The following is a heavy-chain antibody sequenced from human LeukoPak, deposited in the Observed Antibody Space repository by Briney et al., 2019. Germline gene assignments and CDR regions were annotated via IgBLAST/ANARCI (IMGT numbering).Heavy chain of an antibody. D-gene: IGHD2-8*02. CDR1: GFDFNNYA. CDR3: ARVFDYVVLVVVVTGGWFDP. J-gene: IGHJ5*02. V-gene: IGHV3-23*01. Sequence: GGSLRLSCAASGFDFNNYAVTWVRQAPGKGLEWLSVISGGGGHTYYADSVKGRFTISRDTSKNTLYLQMNNLRVEDTAVYYCARVFDYVVLVVVVTGGWFDPWGPATQVTVSS. CDR2: ISGGGGHT.